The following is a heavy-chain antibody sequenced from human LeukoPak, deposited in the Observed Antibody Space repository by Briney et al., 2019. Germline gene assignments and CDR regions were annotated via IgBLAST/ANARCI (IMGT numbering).Heavy chain of an antibody. J-gene: IGHJ5*02. CDR3: ARDKGGYPSWFDP. CDR1: GGTFSSYA. CDR2: IIPIFGTA. D-gene: IGHD3-22*01. V-gene: IGHV1-69*05. Sequence: SVKVSCKASGGTFSSYAISWVQQAPGQGLEWMGGIIPIFGTANYAQKFQGRVTITTDEPTSTAYMELSSLRSEDTAVYYCARDKGGYPSWFDPWGQGTLVTVSS.